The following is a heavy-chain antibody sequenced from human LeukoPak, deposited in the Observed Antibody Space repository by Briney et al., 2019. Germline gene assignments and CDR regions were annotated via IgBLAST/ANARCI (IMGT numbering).Heavy chain of an antibody. CDR3: TKDAGYTYTHGLNF. CDR2: ITGSGDST. Sequence: RAGGSLRLSCAASGFTFSSYAMSWVRQAPGKGLEWVSSITGSGDSTYYADSVKGRFTISRDNSKNTLYVQMDSLRDEDTALYFCTKDAGYTYTHGLNFWGQGTLVTVSS. J-gene: IGHJ4*02. D-gene: IGHD2-2*02. CDR1: GFTFSSYA. V-gene: IGHV3-23*01.